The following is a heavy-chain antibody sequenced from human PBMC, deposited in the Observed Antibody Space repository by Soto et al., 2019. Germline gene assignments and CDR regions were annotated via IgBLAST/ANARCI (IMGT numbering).Heavy chain of an antibody. Sequence: AVGSLRLSCAASGFTFSSYAMSWVRQAPGKGLEWVSAISGSGGSTYYADSVKGRFTISRDNSKNTLYLQMNSQRAEDTAVYYCAKSLWVKGTPGWYYYYGMDVWGQGTTVTVSS. V-gene: IGHV3-23*01. CDR2: ISGSGGST. J-gene: IGHJ6*02. D-gene: IGHD1-1*01. CDR1: GFTFSSYA. CDR3: AKSLWVKGTPGWYYYYGMDV.